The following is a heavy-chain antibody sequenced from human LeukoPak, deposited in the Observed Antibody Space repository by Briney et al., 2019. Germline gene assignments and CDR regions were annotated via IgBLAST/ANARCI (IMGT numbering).Heavy chain of an antibody. Sequence: PSETLSLTCTISGGSISIYYWSWIRQPPGKGLEWIGYIYYEGSTTYSPSLKSRVTISVDTSRNQFSLRLNSVTAADTAVYYCVRGNPFDLWGRGSLVTVSS. CDR3: VRGNPFDL. J-gene: IGHJ2*01. CDR1: GGSISIYY. V-gene: IGHV4-59*01. CDR2: IYYEGST.